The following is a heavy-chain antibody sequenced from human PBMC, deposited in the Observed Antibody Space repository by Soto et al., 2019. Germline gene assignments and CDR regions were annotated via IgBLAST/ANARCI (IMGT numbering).Heavy chain of an antibody. CDR2: IWYDASNK. Sequence: QVQLVESGGGVVQPGRSLRLSCAASGFTFSSFGMHWVRQAPGKGLEWVAIIWYDASNKYHADSVKGRFTISRDNSENTLYLQMNSLRAEDTAVYYCARDNYSGYMDVWGKGTAVTV. V-gene: IGHV3-33*01. CDR1: GFTFSSFG. J-gene: IGHJ6*03. D-gene: IGHD1-26*01. CDR3: ARDNYSGYMDV.